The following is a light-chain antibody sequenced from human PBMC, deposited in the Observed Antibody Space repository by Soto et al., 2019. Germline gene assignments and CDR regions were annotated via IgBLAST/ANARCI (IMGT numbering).Light chain of an antibody. J-gene: IGKJ4*01. CDR1: QSVSNNY. Sequence: EIVLTQSPGTLSLSPGERATLSCRASQSVSNNYLAWYQQKPGQAPRLLIYGASNRATGIPDRSSGRGSGTDFILTISRLEPEDFGVYYCQQHSNWPLTVGGGTKVDTK. CDR2: GAS. CDR3: QQHSNWPLT. V-gene: IGKV3D-20*02.